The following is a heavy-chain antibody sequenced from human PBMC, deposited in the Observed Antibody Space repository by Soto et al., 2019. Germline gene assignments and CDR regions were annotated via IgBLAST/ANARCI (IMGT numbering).Heavy chain of an antibody. D-gene: IGHD3-10*01. CDR3: ARGPRNSGSYPTL. V-gene: IGHV1-69*01. J-gene: IGHJ4*02. CDR2: INPIFGTA. CDR1: GYTFTGYY. Sequence: QVQLVQSGAEVKKPGASVKVSCKAAGYTFTGYYMHWVRQAPGQGLEWMGWINPIFGTANYAQKFQGRVTITADESTSTAYMELSSLRSEDTAVYYCARGPRNSGSYPTLWGQGTLVTVSS.